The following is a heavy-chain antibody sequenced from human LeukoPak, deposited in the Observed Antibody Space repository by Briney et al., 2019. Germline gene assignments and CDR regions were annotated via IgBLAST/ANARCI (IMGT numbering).Heavy chain of an antibody. CDR3: TRLYDSNRDHSGYGY. D-gene: IGHD5-12*01. CDR1: GFTFSSYW. J-gene: IGHJ4*02. Sequence: GGSLRLSCAAFGFTFSSYWMSWVRQAPGKGLEWVANIDQDGNEKYYVDSVKGRFTISRDNAKNSLFMQMSSLRVEDTAVYYCTRLYDSNRDHSGYGYWGRGTLVTVSS. CDR2: IDQDGNEK. V-gene: IGHV3-7*02.